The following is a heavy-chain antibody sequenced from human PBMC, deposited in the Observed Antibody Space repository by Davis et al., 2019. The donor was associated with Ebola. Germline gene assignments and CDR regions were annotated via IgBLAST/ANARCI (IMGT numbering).Heavy chain of an antibody. CDR3: ARDRGMVAAYLIDH. J-gene: IGHJ4*02. V-gene: IGHV1-18*01. CDR1: GYTFTSYG. CDR2: ISAYNGNT. D-gene: IGHD1-26*01. Sequence: AASVKVSCKASGYTFTSYGISWVRQAPGQGLEWMGWISAYNGNTNYAQKLQGRVTMTTDTSTSTAYMEVRSLRSDDTAVYYCARDRGMVAAYLIDHWGQGTLVTVSS.